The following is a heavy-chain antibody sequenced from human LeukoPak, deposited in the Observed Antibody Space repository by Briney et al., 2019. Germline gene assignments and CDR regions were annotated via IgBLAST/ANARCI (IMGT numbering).Heavy chain of an antibody. J-gene: IGHJ4*02. CDR2: IKQDGSEK. CDR3: ARDREEVGATNY. D-gene: IGHD1-26*01. CDR1: GFTFTSYA. Sequence: PGGSLRLSCAASGFTFTSYAMCWVRQTPGKGLEWVANIKQDGSEKYYVDSVKGRFTISRDNAKNSLYLQMNSLRAEDTAVYYCARDREEVGATNYWGQGTLVTVSS. V-gene: IGHV3-7*01.